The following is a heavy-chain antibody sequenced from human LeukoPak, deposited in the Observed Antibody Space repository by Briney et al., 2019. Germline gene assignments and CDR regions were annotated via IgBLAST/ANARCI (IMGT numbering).Heavy chain of an antibody. CDR1: GFAFSSYA. CDR3: AKGSRVVPAAYCDY. V-gene: IGHV3-23*01. CDR2: ITGSGDST. D-gene: IGHD2-2*01. Sequence: GGSLRLSCAASGFAFSSYAMSWVRQAPGKGLEWVSVITGSGDSTYYADSVKGRFTISRDNSKNTLYLQMNRLRAEDTAVYYCAKGSRVVPAAYCDYWGQGTLVTVSS. J-gene: IGHJ4*02.